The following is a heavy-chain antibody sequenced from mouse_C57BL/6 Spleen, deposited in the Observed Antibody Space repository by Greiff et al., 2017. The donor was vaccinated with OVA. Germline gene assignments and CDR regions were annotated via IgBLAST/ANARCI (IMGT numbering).Heavy chain of an antibody. CDR2: ILPGSGST. Sequence: QVQLKQSGAELMKPGASVKLSCKATGYTFTGYCIEWVKQRPGHGLEWIGEILPGSGSTNYNEKFKGKATFTADTSSNTAYMQLSSLTTEDSAIYYCARTPYDYEHYYAMDYWGQGTSVTVSS. CDR1: GYTFTGYC. J-gene: IGHJ4*01. CDR3: ARTPYDYEHYYAMDY. V-gene: IGHV1-9*01. D-gene: IGHD2-4*01.